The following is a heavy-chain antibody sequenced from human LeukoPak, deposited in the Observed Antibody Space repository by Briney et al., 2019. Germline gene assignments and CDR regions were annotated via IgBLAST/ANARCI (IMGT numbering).Heavy chain of an antibody. D-gene: IGHD4-17*01. CDR2: ISGSGGST. CDR3: ARAYGDYRRFNWYFDL. V-gene: IGHV3-23*01. J-gene: IGHJ2*01. Sequence: GGSLRLSCAASGFTFSSYAMSWVRQAPGKGLEWVSAISGSGGSTYYADSVKGRFTISRDNSKNTLYLQMNSLRAEDMAVYYCARAYGDYRRFNWYFDLWGRGTLVTVSS. CDR1: GFTFSSYA.